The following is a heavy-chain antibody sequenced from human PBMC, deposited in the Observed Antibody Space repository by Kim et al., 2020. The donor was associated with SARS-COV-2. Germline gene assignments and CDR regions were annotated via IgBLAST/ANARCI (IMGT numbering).Heavy chain of an antibody. CDR2: ISDSGGST. Sequence: GGSLRLSCAASKFTFSNYDMSWVRQAPGKGLEWVSAISDSGGSTYFADSVKGRFTISRDNSKNTLYLQMNSLRAEDTATYYCAKLRWNFGSGSQFDDWGQGTLVTVSS. V-gene: IGHV3-23*01. CDR3: AKLRWNFGSGSQFDD. CDR1: KFTFSNYD. D-gene: IGHD3-10*01. J-gene: IGHJ4*02.